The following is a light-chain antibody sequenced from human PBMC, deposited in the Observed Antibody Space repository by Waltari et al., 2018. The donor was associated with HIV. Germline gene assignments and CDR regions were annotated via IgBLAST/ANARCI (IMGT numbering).Light chain of an antibody. CDR2: EVS. Sequence: QSALTQPASVSGSPGQSITISCTGTSSDVVSYNLVSWYHQHPGKAPKLMIYEVSKRPSGVSNRFSGSKSGNTASLTISGLQAEDEAYYYCCSYAGSSTLVFGGGTKLTVL. CDR3: CSYAGSSTLV. J-gene: IGLJ2*01. CDR1: SSDVVSYNL. V-gene: IGLV2-23*02.